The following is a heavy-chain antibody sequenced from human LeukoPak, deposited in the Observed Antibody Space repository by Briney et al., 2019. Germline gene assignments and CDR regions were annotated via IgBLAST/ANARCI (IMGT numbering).Heavy chain of an antibody. D-gene: IGHD3-10*01. Sequence: PGGSLRLSCAASGFTFSSYAMHWVRQAPGKGLEWVSYISSSSSTIYYADSVKGRFTISRDNAKNSLYLQMNSLRAEDTAVYYRAWFGEYPAFGELPLRGYYGMDVWGQGTTVTVSS. CDR3: AWFGEYPAFGELPLRGYYGMDV. CDR2: ISSSSSTI. CDR1: GFTFSSYA. V-gene: IGHV3-48*04. J-gene: IGHJ6*02.